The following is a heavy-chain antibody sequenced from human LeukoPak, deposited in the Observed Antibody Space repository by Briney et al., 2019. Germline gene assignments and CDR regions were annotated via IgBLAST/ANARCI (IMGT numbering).Heavy chain of an antibody. CDR1: GFTFRNFA. V-gene: IGHV3-23*01. J-gene: IGHJ4*02. D-gene: IGHD5-12*01. CDR3: ARDRGHSGYDLYDY. Sequence: PGGSLRLTCSASGFTFRNFAISWVRQAPGKGLEWVSSIGGGDTHYADSVKGRFTISRDTAKDSLYLQMNSLRAEDTAVYYCARDRGHSGYDLYDYWGQGTLVTVSS. CDR2: IGGGDT.